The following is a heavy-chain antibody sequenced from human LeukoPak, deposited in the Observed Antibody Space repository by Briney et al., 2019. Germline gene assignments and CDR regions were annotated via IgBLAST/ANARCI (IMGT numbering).Heavy chain of an antibody. Sequence: QAGGSLRLSCAASGFTFSSYWMSWVRQAPGKGLEWVANIKQDGSEKYYVDSVKGRFTISRDNAKNSLYLQMNSLRAEDTAVYYCARAAPQGIAVAGTFPFDYWGQGTLVTVSS. V-gene: IGHV3-7*01. CDR3: ARAAPQGIAVAGTFPFDY. CDR2: IKQDGSEK. D-gene: IGHD6-19*01. CDR1: GFTFSSYW. J-gene: IGHJ4*02.